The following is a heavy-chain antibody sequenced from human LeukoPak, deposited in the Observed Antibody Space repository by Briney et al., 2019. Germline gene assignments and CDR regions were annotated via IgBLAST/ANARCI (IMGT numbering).Heavy chain of an antibody. V-gene: IGHV4-39*07. CDR1: TGSISSSSYY. D-gene: IGHD4-17*01. J-gene: IGHJ3*02. CDR2: SGDT. CDR3: AREVSYGDYGDNAFDI. Sequence: SETLSLTCTVSTGSISSSSYYWGWFRQPPGKGLEWIDSGDTYYTPSLKSRVTISLDTSNNQFSLRLSSVTAADTAVYYCAREVSYGDYGDNAFDIWGQGTMVTVSS.